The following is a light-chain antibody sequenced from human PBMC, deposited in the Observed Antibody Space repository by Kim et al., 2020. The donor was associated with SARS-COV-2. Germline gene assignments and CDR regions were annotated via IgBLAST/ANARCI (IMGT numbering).Light chain of an antibody. CDR1: SLRSYY. Sequence: SSELTQDPAVSVALGQTVRITCQGDSLRSYYASWYQQKPGQAPLLVIYANANRPSGIPDRFSGSRSGNTASLTITGDQAEDEADYYCNSWDSSDNHRHV. CDR2: ANA. CDR3: NSWDSSDNHRHV. V-gene: IGLV3-19*01. J-gene: IGLJ1*01.